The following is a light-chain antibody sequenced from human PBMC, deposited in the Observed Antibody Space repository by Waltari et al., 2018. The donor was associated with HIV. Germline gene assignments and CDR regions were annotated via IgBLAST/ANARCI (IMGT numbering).Light chain of an antibody. V-gene: IGLV2-8*01. CDR1: HSDDGGYNS. J-gene: IGLJ2*01. CDR3: SSYAGSNSVV. Sequence: ALPPPPSASGSPGQSLTTTCTGTHSDDGGYNSVPWYQQPPGKAPKLMIYEVSKRPSGVPDLFAGTKAGNTASLTVAGLQAEDEADYYGSSYAGSNSVVFGGGTKLTVL. CDR2: EVS.